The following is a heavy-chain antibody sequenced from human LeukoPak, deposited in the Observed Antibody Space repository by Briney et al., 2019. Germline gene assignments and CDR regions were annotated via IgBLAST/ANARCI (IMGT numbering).Heavy chain of an antibody. Sequence: PGASLRLSCAASGFTFSSYAMSWVRQAPGKGLEWVSAISGSGGSTYYADSVKGRFTISRDNSKNTLCLQMNSLRAEDTAVYYCAKVQSITMIVVATLDYWGQGTLVTVSS. D-gene: IGHD3-22*01. V-gene: IGHV3-23*01. CDR2: ISGSGGST. CDR3: AKVQSITMIVVATLDY. J-gene: IGHJ4*02. CDR1: GFTFSSYA.